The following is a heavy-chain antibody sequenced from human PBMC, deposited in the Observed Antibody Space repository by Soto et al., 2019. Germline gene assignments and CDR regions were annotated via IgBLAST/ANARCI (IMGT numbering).Heavy chain of an antibody. CDR3: AREGAHNSYSNTFWYFDL. CDR1: GFTFSSYA. J-gene: IGHJ2*01. CDR2: ISYDGSNK. V-gene: IGHV3-30-3*01. D-gene: IGHD4-4*01. Sequence: QVQLVESGGGVVQPGRSLRLSCAASGFTFSSYAMHWVRQAPGKGLEWVAVISYDGSNKYYADSVKGRFTISRDNSKNTMYLKMNSLRAEDTAVYYCAREGAHNSYSNTFWYFDLWGRGTLVTVSS.